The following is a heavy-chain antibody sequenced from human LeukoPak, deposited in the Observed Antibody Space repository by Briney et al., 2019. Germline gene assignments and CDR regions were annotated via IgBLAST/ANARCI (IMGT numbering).Heavy chain of an antibody. V-gene: IGHV4-59*11. D-gene: IGHD6-19*01. Sequence: SETLSLTCTVSGGSISSHYWSWIRQPPGKGLEWIGYIYYSGSTNYNPSLKSRVTISVDTSKNQFSLKLSSVTAADTAVYYCARDRTPYSSGWYKDAFDIWGQGTMVTVSS. CDR3: ARDRTPYSSGWYKDAFDI. J-gene: IGHJ3*02. CDR1: GGSISSHY. CDR2: IYYSGST.